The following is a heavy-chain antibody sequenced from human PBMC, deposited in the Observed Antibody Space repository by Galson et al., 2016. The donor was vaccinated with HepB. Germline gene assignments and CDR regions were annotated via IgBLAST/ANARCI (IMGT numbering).Heavy chain of an antibody. V-gene: IGHV3-21*01. CDR3: ARGHCGSTNCHLYFDY. CDR1: GFTFANYA. J-gene: IGHJ4*01. CDR2: IEGDANHI. Sequence: SLRLSCAASGFTFANYAMTWIRQAPGKGLEWVSHIEGDANHIHYRHSLKGRFTISRDIAKNSLYLELSGLGAEDTAVYYCARGHCGSTNCHLYFDYWGQGTLVTVSS. D-gene: IGHD2-2*01.